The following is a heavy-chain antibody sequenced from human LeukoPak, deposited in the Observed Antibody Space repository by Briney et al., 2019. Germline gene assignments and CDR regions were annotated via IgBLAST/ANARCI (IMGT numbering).Heavy chain of an antibody. V-gene: IGHV1-2*06. J-gene: IGHJ4*02. Sequence: ASVKVSCKASGYTFTGYYMHWVRQAPGQGLEWMGRISPNSGGTNYAQKFQGRVTMTRDTSISTAYMELSRLRSDDTAVYYCARGMGIAVAGYFDYWGQGTLVTVSS. CDR2: ISPNSGGT. CDR1: GYTFTGYY. D-gene: IGHD6-19*01. CDR3: ARGMGIAVAGYFDY.